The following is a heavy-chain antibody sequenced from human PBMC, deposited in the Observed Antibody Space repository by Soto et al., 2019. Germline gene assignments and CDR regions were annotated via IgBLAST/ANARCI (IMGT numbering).Heavy chain of an antibody. J-gene: IGHJ3*02. V-gene: IGHV3-15*01. CDR1: GFTFSNAW. CDR3: TTARPYYDFWSGYFTPHDAFDI. D-gene: IGHD3-3*01. Sequence: GGSLRLSCAASGFTFSNAWMSWVLQAPGKXLEWVGRIKSKTDGGTTDYAAPVKGRLTISRDDSKNTLYLQMNSLKTEDTAVYYCTTARPYYDFWSGYFTPHDAFDIWGQGTMVTVSS. CDR2: IKSKTDGGTT.